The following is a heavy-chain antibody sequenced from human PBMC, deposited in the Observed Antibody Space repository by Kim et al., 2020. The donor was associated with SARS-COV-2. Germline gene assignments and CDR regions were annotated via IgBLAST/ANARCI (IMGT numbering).Heavy chain of an antibody. J-gene: IGHJ4*02. Sequence: SQTLSLTCAISGDSVSSNSATWDWIRQSPSRGLEWLGRTYYRSEWYNDYAVSVKSRININPDTSKNQFSLQLDSVTPEDTAVYYCAKGVTPRNWGQGTLVTVSS. CDR3: AKGVTPRN. CDR1: GDSVSSNSAT. CDR2: TYYRSEWYN. V-gene: IGHV6-1*01.